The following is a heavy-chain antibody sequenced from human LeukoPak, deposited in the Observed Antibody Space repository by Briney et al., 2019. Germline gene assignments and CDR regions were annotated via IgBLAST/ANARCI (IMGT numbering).Heavy chain of an antibody. Sequence: GRSLRLSCAASGFTFSSYAMHWVRQAPGKGLEWVAVISYDGSNKYYADSVKGRFTISRDNSKDTLYLQMNSLRAEDTAVYYCAKRYSGTNSLDYWGQGTLVTVSS. J-gene: IGHJ4*02. D-gene: IGHD1-26*01. V-gene: IGHV3-30-3*02. CDR3: AKRYSGTNSLDY. CDR2: ISYDGSNK. CDR1: GFTFSSYA.